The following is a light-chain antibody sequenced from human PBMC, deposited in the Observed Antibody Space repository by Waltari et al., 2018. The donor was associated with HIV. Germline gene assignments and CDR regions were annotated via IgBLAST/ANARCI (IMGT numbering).Light chain of an antibody. V-gene: IGKV4-1*01. CDR3: QQYYRTPPA. J-gene: IGKJ1*01. CDR1: QSILSDSNKKNY. Sequence: DVVMTQSPDALVGSLGERVAINCNSSQSILSDSNKKNYLAWYQQRPGQPPKLLVYWASTRESGVPARFSGSGSGTDFTLTISNLQAEDAAIYYCQQYYRTPPAFGQGTKVEV. CDR2: WAS.